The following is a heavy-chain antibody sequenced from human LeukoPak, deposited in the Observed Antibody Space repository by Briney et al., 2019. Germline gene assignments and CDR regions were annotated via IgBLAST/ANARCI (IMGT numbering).Heavy chain of an antibody. V-gene: IGHV4-4*02. CDR3: GRVSLWFGGSYMDV. Sequence: SETLSLTCVVSGGSISNSNWWTWVRQSPEKGLEWIGEIYHNGNTNYNPSLKSRVTISVEKSKNEFSLKVSSVTAADTAVYYCGRVSLWFGGSYMDVWGKGTTVTVSS. D-gene: IGHD3-10*01. CDR1: GGSISNSNW. CDR2: IYHNGNT. J-gene: IGHJ6*03.